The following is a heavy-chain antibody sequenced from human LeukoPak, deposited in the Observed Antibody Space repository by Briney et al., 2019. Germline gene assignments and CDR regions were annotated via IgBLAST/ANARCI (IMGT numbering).Heavy chain of an antibody. CDR1: GVSISSFY. V-gene: IGHV4-59*08. Sequence: SETLSLTCTVSGVSISSFYWSWIRQPPGKGLEWIGYIYDSGSTNYKSSLKSRVTISIDTSKNQFSLKLNSVTAADTAMYYCARSLKIAVAGTGACDYWGQGTLVTVSS. CDR3: ARSLKIAVAGTGACDY. J-gene: IGHJ4*02. D-gene: IGHD6-19*01. CDR2: IYDSGST.